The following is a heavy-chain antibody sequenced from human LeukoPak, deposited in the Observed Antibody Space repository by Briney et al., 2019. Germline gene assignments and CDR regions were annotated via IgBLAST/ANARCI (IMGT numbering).Heavy chain of an antibody. V-gene: IGHV3-23*01. CDR1: GFTFSSYA. CDR3: AKTTTGYSSGRYPGWPADY. J-gene: IGHJ4*02. D-gene: IGHD6-19*01. Sequence: GGSLRLSCAASGFTFSSYAMYWVRQAPGKGLEWVSGISGSGGSTYYADSEKGRFTISRDNSKNTVYLQMNSLRAEDTAVYYCAKTTTGYSSGRYPGWPADYWGQGTLVTVSS. CDR2: ISGSGGST.